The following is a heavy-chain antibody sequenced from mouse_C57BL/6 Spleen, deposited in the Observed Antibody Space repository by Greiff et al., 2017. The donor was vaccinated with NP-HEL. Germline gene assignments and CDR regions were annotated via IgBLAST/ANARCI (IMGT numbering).Heavy chain of an antibody. Sequence: QVQLQQPGAELVMPGASVKLSCTASGYTFTSYWMHWVKQRPGQGLEWIGEIDPSDSYTNYTQKFKGKSTLTVDKSSSTAYMQLSSLTSEDSAVYYCARKVLPRRYYAMDYWGQGTSVTVSS. CDR3: ARKVLPRRYYAMDY. J-gene: IGHJ4*01. V-gene: IGHV1-69*01. D-gene: IGHD1-3*01. CDR1: GYTFTSYW. CDR2: IDPSDSYT.